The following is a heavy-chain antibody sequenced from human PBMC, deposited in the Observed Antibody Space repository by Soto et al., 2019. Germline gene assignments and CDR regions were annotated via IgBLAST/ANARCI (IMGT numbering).Heavy chain of an antibody. CDR3: ARDWQSGAAAGPEYFQH. V-gene: IGHV3-21*04. CDR1: GFTFSSYS. J-gene: IGHJ1*01. D-gene: IGHD6-13*01. CDR2: ISSSSSYI. Sequence: PGGSLRLSCAASGFTFSSYSMNWVRQAPGKGLEWVSSISSSSSYIYYADSVKGRFTIPRDNAKNSLYLQMNSLRAEDTAVYYCARDWQSGAAAGPEYFQHWGQGTLVTVSS.